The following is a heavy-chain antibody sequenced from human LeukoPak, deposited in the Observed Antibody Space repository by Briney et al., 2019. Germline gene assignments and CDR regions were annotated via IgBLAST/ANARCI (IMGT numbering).Heavy chain of an antibody. CDR1: GFTLKTYW. J-gene: IGHJ6*02. CDR3: TRDLRMDYYYVDYYYYGMDV. CDR2: INGDGSSL. D-gene: IGHD3-10*02. V-gene: IGHV3-74*03. Sequence: HLGGSLRLSCAASGFTLKTYWMNWVRQAPGKGLVWVARINGDGSSLTYADSVKGRFTVSRDNAKNTLYLQMNSLRAEDTAMYYCTRDLRMDYYYVDYYYYGMDVWGQGTTVTVSS.